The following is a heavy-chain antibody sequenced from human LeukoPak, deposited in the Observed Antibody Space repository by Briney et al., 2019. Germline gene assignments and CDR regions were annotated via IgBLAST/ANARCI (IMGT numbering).Heavy chain of an antibody. V-gene: IGHV3-23*01. D-gene: IGHD3-10*01. Sequence: GGSLRLSCAASGFTFSSYAMSWVRQAPGKGLEWVSAISGSGGSTYYADSVKGRFTISRDNAKNSLYLQMNSLRAEDTAVYYCARGFWFGDPWYYYYMDVWGKGTTVTVSS. CDR3: ARGFWFGDPWYYYYMDV. CDR1: GFTFSSYA. CDR2: ISGSGGST. J-gene: IGHJ6*03.